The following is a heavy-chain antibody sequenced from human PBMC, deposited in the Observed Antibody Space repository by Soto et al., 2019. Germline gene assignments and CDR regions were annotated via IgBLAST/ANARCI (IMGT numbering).Heavy chain of an antibody. D-gene: IGHD5-12*01. V-gene: IGHV3-11*06. CDR2: ISSSSSYT. CDR1: GFTFSDYY. J-gene: IGHJ4*02. Sequence: QVQLVESGGGLVKPGGSLRLSCAASGFTFSDYYMSWIRQAPGKGLEWVSYISSSSSYTKYADSVKGRFTISRDNAKNSLYLQMNSLRAEDTAVYYCARDVSRFSRDGYNTVDYWGQGTLVTVSS. CDR3: ARDVSRFSRDGYNTVDY.